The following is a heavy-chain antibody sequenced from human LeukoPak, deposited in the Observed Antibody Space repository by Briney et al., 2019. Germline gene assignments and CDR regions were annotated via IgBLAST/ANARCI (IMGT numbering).Heavy chain of an antibody. CDR3: ASSVEMATITRFDY. V-gene: IGHV1-69*13. CDR1: GGTFSSYA. CDR2: IIPIFGTA. D-gene: IGHD5-24*01. Sequence: SVKVSCKASGGTFSSYAISWVRQAPGQGFEWMGGIIPIFGTANYAQKFQGRVTITADESTSTAYMELSSLRSEDTAVYYCASSVEMATITRFDYWGQGTLVTVSS. J-gene: IGHJ4*02.